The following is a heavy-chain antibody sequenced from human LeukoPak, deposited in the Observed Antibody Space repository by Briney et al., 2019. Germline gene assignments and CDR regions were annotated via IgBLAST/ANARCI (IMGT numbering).Heavy chain of an antibody. V-gene: IGHV1-69*13. CDR2: IIPIFGTA. CDR1: GGTFSSYA. CDR3: ARAGLTLPNPFVWLLFS. J-gene: IGHJ4*02. Sequence: SVKVSCKASGGTFSSYAISWVRQAPGQGLEWMGGIIPIFGTANYAQKFQGRVTITADESTSTAYMELSILRSEDTAVYYCARAGLTLPNPFVWLLFSWGQGTLVTVSS. D-gene: IGHD3-9*01.